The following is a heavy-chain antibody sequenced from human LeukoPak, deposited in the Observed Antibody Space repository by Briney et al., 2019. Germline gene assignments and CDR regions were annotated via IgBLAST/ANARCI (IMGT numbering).Heavy chain of an antibody. V-gene: IGHV3-30-3*02. CDR1: GFTFSSYA. D-gene: IGHD3-9*01. CDR3: AKPPYYDILTGYYPGDY. Sequence: GGSLRLSCAASGFTFSSYAMHWVRQAPGKGLEWVAVISYDGSNKYYADSVKGRFTISRDNSKNTLYLQMNSLRAEDTAVYYCAKPPYYDILTGYYPGDYWGQGTLVTVSS. CDR2: ISYDGSNK. J-gene: IGHJ4*02.